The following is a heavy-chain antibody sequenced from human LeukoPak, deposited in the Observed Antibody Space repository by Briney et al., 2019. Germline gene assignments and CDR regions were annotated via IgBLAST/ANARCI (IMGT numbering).Heavy chain of an antibody. V-gene: IGHV3-74*01. D-gene: IGHD3-10*01. CDR1: GFTFSSYW. CDR2: INSDGSST. Sequence: GGSLRLSCAASGFTFSSYWVHWVRQAPGKGLVWVSRINSDGSSTSYADSVKGRFTISRDNAKNTLYLQMNSLRAEDTAVYYCARGYYYGSGSYTPFDYWGQGTLVTVSS. J-gene: IGHJ4*02. CDR3: ARGYYYGSGSYTPFDY.